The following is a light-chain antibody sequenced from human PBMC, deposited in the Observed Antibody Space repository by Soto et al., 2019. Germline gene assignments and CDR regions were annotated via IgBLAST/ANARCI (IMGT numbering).Light chain of an antibody. CDR2: DAS. J-gene: IGKJ1*01. V-gene: IGKV1-5*01. Sequence: DIPMTQSPSTLSASVGDRVTLTCRASQSISSWLAWYQQKPGKAPKLLIYDASSLESGVPSRFSGSGSGTEFTLTISSLQPDDFATYYCQQYNSYSPAFGQGTKVDIK. CDR1: QSISSW. CDR3: QQYNSYSPA.